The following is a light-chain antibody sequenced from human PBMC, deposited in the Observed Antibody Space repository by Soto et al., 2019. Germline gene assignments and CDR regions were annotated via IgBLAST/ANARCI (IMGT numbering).Light chain of an antibody. Sequence: QSALIQPPSVSGSPGQSATISCTGTSSNVGSYDYVSWSQQHPGTVPKYMIYNVNTQPSGVPDRFSGSKSGNTASLTIYGLQAEDEADYYCCSYAGSYTHVFGTGTKVTVL. CDR1: SSNVGSYDY. CDR2: NVN. CDR3: CSYAGSYTHV. J-gene: IGLJ1*01. V-gene: IGLV2-11*01.